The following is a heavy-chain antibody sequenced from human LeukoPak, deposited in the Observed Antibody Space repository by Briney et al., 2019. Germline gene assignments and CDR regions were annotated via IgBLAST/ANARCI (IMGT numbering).Heavy chain of an antibody. CDR2: IKQDGSEK. D-gene: IGHD3-10*01. V-gene: IGHV3-7*02. Sequence: PGGSLRLSCAASGFTFSSYWMSWVRQAPGKGLEWVANIKQDGSEKYYVDSVKGRFTISRDNAKNSLYLQMNSLRAEDTAVYYCTTASTPYYYGSGTSGYWGQGTLVTVSS. CDR3: TTASTPYYYGSGTSGY. J-gene: IGHJ4*02. CDR1: GFTFSSYW.